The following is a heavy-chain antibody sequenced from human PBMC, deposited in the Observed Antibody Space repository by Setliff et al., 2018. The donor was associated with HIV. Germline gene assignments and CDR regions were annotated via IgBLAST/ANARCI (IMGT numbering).Heavy chain of an antibody. Sequence: TVSGGSITRTPYYWGWIRQPPGKGLEWIGSIHHSGTAYDNPSLKSRVTISVDPSKNQILLRLSSVTAADTAVYYCARLSGGMVPNYWGQGTLVTVSS. CDR2: IHHSGTA. CDR1: GGSITRTPYY. CDR3: ARLSGGMVPNY. V-gene: IGHV4-39*01. D-gene: IGHD3-10*01. J-gene: IGHJ4*02.